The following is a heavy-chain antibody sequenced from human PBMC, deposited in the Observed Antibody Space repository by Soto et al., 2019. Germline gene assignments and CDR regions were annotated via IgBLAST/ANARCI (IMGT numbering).Heavy chain of an antibody. J-gene: IGHJ5*02. D-gene: IGHD3-10*01. CDR1: GFSLTTSGVA. CDR3: AHSRYYGSGRRFDP. Sequence: QITLKESGPTLVNPTQTLTLTCTFSGFSLTTSGVAVAWIRQPPGRALEWLAFIYWDVDKGYSPSLKSRLTITKDTSNNQVVLTMTNMDPVDTATYYCAHSRYYGSGRRFDPWGQGTLVTVSS. V-gene: IGHV2-5*02. CDR2: IYWDVDK.